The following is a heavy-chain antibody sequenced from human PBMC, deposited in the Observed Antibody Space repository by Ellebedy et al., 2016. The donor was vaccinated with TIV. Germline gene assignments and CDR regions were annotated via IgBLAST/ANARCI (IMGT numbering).Heavy chain of an antibody. CDR3: AKDSTPGGYYYYGMDV. CDR2: ISGSGSST. D-gene: IGHD3-3*01. J-gene: IGHJ6*02. V-gene: IGHV3-23*01. Sequence: GESLKISCAASGFTFGTFWMSWVRQAPGKGLEWVSAISGSGSSTYYADSVKGRFTISRDNSKNTLYLQMNSLRAEDTAVYYCAKDSTPGGYYYYGMDVWGQGTTVTVSS. CDR1: GFTFGTFW.